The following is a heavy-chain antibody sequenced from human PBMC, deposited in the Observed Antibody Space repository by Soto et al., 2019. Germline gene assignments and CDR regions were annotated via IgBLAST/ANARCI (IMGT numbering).Heavy chain of an antibody. D-gene: IGHD1-26*01. CDR2: IKSKVDGGAT. J-gene: IGHJ5*02. CDR1: GFPFADAW. V-gene: IGHV3-15*07. Sequence: EVQLVESGGGLVKPAGSLRLSCAASGFPFADAWMHWVRQAPGKGLEWVARIKSKVDGGATDYAAPVQGRFIISRDDSKKTLYLQMNSLKTEDTSVYYCSTELGSNFVNPLNHWGQGALVTVSS. CDR3: STELGSNFVNPLNH.